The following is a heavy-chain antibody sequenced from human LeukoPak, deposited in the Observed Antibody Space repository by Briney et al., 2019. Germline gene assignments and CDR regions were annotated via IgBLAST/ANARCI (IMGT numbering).Heavy chain of an antibody. CDR2: IYSGGST. CDR3: ASEQQLTPPFYYYGMDV. D-gene: IGHD6-13*01. CDR1: GFTVSSNY. J-gene: IGHJ6*02. Sequence: GGSLRPSCAASGFTVSSNYMSWVRQATGKGLEWVSVIYSGGSTYYADSVKGRFTISRDNSKNTLYLQMNSLRAEDTAVYYSASEQQLTPPFYYYGMDVWGQGTTVTVSS. V-gene: IGHV3-53*01.